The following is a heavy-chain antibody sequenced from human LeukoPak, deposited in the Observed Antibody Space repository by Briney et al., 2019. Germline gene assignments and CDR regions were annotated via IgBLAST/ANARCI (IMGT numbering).Heavy chain of an antibody. Sequence: GASVKISCTASGYTFTDYYMHWVQQAPGKGLEWMGRVDPEDGETIYAEKFQGRVTITADTSTDTAYMELSSLRSEDTAVYYCASSIAAPFAVDYWGQGTLVTVSS. CDR2: VDPEDGET. J-gene: IGHJ4*02. CDR3: ASSIAAPFAVDY. CDR1: GYTFTDYY. D-gene: IGHD6-6*01. V-gene: IGHV1-69-2*01.